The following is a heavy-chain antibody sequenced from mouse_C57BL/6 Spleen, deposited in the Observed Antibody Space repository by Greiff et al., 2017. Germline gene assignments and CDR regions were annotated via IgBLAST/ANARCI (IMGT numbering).Heavy chain of an antibody. CDR2: IYPGDGDT. CDR3: ARLPSYDYDGDWYCDV. CDR1: GYAFSSYW. J-gene: IGHJ1*03. V-gene: IGHV1-80*01. D-gene: IGHD2-4*01. Sequence: QVQLKQSGAELVKPGASVKISCKASGYAFSSYWLNWVKQRPGKGLEWIGQIYPGDGDTNYNGKFKGKATLTADKSSSTAYMQLSSLTSEDSAVYFSARLPSYDYDGDWYCDVWGTGATVTVST.